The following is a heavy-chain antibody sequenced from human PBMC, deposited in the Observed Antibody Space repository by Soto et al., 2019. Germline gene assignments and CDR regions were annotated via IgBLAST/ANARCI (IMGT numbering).Heavy chain of an antibody. CDR1: GFTFSSYG. J-gene: IGHJ4*02. V-gene: IGHV3-33*01. CDR3: ARDRYDGWGYFDY. Sequence: GGSLRLACAASGFTFSSYGMHWVRQAPGKGLEWVAVIWYDGSNKYYADSVKGRFTISRDNSKNTLYLQMNSLRAEDTAVYYCARDRYDGWGYFDYWGQGTLVTVSS. D-gene: IGHD6-19*01. CDR2: IWYDGSNK.